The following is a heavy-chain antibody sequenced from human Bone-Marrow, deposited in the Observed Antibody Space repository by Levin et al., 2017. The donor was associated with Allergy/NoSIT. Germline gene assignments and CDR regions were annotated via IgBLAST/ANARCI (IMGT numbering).Heavy chain of an antibody. V-gene: IGHV3-33*01. CDR2: IWYDGSHK. CDR1: GFTFSAFG. CDR3: MRDRGEWGQFYFDY. D-gene: IGHD1-26*01. J-gene: IGHJ4*02. Sequence: GGSLRLSCAASGFTFSAFGMHWVRQAPGRGLEWVAVIWYDGSHKFYADSVKGRFTISRDNSKNTLYLQMNSLRAEDTAVYYCMRDRGEWGQFYFDYWGQGILVTVSS.